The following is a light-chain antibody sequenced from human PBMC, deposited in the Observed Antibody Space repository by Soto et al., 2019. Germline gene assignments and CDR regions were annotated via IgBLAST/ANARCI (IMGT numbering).Light chain of an antibody. Sequence: QSVLTQPPSVSGAPGQRVTISCSGNSSNIGAGFDVHWYQQLPGAAPKLLIYASTNRPSGVPDRFSGSESDPSASLAITGLQIVDEADYYCQSYDTGLTGHILFSGWTKLTV. CDR2: AST. CDR3: QSYDTGLTGHIL. J-gene: IGLJ2*01. V-gene: IGLV1-40*01. CDR1: SSNIGAGFD.